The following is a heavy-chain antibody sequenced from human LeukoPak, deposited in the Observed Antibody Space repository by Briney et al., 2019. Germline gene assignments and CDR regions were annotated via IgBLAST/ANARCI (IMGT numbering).Heavy chain of an antibody. D-gene: IGHD3-10*01. CDR3: ALRDYGSGTDFDY. V-gene: IGHV2-5*08. CDR1: GGSISSYYW. CDR2: IYWDDDK. J-gene: IGHJ4*02. Sequence: TLSLTCTVSGGSISSYYWSWIRQPPGKALEWLALIYWDDDKRYSPSLKSRLTITKDTPKNQVVLTMTNMDPVDTATYYCALRDYGSGTDFDYWGQGTLVTVSS.